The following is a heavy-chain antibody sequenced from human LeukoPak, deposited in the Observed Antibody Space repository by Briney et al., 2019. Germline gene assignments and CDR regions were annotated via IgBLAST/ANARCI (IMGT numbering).Heavy chain of an antibody. CDR3: AKQWVDC. D-gene: IGHD1-26*01. Sequence: GGSLRLSCAASGFTFSSYAMSWVRQAPGKGLEWVSSISESGHETHYADSVKGRFTISRDNSQNTLFLQMNSLRPEDTALYYCAKQWVDCWGQGTLVTVSS. CDR1: GFTFSSYA. CDR2: ISESGHET. J-gene: IGHJ4*02. V-gene: IGHV3-23*01.